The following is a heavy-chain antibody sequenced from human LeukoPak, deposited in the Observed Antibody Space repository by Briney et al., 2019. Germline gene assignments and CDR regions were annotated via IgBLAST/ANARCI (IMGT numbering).Heavy chain of an antibody. D-gene: IGHD5-18*01. Sequence: SETLSLTCTVSGGSISSNTYNWGWFRQPPGKGLEWIGSIYYGGSTYYNPSLKSRVTISVDTSKNQFSLKLSSVTAADTAVYYCARHEQLLGSVDYWGQGTLVTVSS. J-gene: IGHJ4*02. V-gene: IGHV4-39*01. CDR2: IYYGGST. CDR3: ARHEQLLGSVDY. CDR1: GGSISSNTYN.